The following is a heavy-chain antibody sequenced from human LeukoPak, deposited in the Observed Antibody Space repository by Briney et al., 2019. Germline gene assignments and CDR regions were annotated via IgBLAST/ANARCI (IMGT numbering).Heavy chain of an antibody. Sequence: GGSLRLSCAASGFTFSSYAMSWVRQAPGNGLEWVSGISDSGGSTYYADSVKGRFTISRDNSKNTLYLQMNSLRAEDTAVYYCAKAPRITMVRGVIRPIPLFDYWGQGTLVTVSS. CDR3: AKAPRITMVRGVIRPIPLFDY. CDR2: ISDSGGST. CDR1: GFTFSSYA. V-gene: IGHV3-23*01. D-gene: IGHD3-10*01. J-gene: IGHJ4*02.